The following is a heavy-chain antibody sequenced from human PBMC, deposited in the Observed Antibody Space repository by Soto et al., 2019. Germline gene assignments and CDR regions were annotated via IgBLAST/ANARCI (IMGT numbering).Heavy chain of an antibody. V-gene: IGHV3-30*18. D-gene: IGHD4-17*01. CDR1: GFTFSSYG. J-gene: IGHJ4*02. CDR2: ISHDGREI. CDR3: AKDQRERDYGGNSPSDY. Sequence: QVQLVESGGGVVQPGRSLRLSCAASGFTFSSYGIQWVRQAPGKGLEWVTVISHDGREIHYADYVKGRFTISRDNSKNTLYLEMNSLRAEDTGVYYCAKDQRERDYGGNSPSDYWGQGTLVIVSS.